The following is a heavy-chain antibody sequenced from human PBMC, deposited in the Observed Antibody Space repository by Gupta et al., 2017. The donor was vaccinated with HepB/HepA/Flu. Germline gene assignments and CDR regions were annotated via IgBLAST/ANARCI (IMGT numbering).Heavy chain of an antibody. D-gene: IGHD2-2*01. CDR2: IYWDDDK. CDR3: ARLYYTSASYFDY. V-gene: IGHV2-5*02. CDR1: GFSLRTSGVR. J-gene: IGHJ4*02. Sequence: QITLEESGPPLVKPTQTLTLTFTFSGFSLRTSGVRVGWIRQPPGKALEWLAVIYWDDDKRYSPSLQSRLTIIKDTSKNQVVLIMTNMDPVDTATYYCARLYYTSASYFDYWGQGTLVTVSS.